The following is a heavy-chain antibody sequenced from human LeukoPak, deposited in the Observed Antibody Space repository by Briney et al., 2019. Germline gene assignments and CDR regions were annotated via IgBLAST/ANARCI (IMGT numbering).Heavy chain of an antibody. Sequence: GGSLRLSCAASGFTFDDYGMSWVRQAPGKGLEWVSGIYWNGGSTGYADSVKGRFTISRAYAKNSLYLQMSILRAADTALYYCARSGNWNHADYWGQGTLVTASS. V-gene: IGHV3-20*04. CDR2: IYWNGGST. J-gene: IGHJ4*02. CDR1: GFTFDDYG. D-gene: IGHD1-14*01. CDR3: ARSGNWNHADY.